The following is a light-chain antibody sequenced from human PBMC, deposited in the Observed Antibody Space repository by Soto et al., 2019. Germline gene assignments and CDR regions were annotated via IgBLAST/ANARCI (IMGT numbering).Light chain of an antibody. V-gene: IGKV3-11*01. Sequence: EIVLTQSPVTLSLSPGERATLSCRASQSIGTYLAWYQQKPDQAPRLLIYHASNRATGIPARFSGSGSGTDFTLTISSLGPEDFAVYYCQRRTGWARTFGQGTKVEIK. J-gene: IGKJ1*01. CDR3: QRRTGWART. CDR2: HAS. CDR1: QSIGTY.